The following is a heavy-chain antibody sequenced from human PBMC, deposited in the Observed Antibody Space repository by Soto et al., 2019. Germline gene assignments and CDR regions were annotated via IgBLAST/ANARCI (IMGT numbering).Heavy chain of an antibody. CDR2: INPSGGST. Sequence: ASVKVSCKASGYTFTSYYMHWVRQAPGQGLEWMGIINPSGGSTSYAQKFQGRVTMTRDTSTSTVYMELSSLRSEDTAVYYCARDRRDILTTYYYYGMDVWGQGTTVTVSS. CDR1: GYTFTSYY. CDR3: ARDRRDILTTYYYYGMDV. V-gene: IGHV1-46*01. J-gene: IGHJ6*02. D-gene: IGHD3-9*01.